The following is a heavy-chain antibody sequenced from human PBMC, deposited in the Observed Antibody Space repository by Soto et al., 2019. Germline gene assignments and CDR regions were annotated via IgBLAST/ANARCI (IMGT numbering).Heavy chain of an antibody. Sequence: SETLSLTCAVSSASLDSDNWSWIRQPPGKGLEWIGYIYPSGRTNYNPSLKGRVTISIDKSKNQFSLRLNSVTAADAAVYFCARMYGELLDIWGQGTMVTVSS. V-gene: IGHV4-59*12. D-gene: IGHD1-26*01. CDR2: IYPSGRT. CDR1: SASLDSDN. CDR3: ARMYGELLDI. J-gene: IGHJ3*02.